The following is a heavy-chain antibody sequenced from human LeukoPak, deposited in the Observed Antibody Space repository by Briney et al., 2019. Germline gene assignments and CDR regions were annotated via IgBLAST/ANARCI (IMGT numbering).Heavy chain of an antibody. V-gene: IGHV3-23*01. J-gene: IGHJ4*02. D-gene: IGHD6-6*01. CDR2: ISGSGGST. CDR1: GFTFSSYA. CDR3: AKDRGYSSSSVSDY. Sequence: PGGSLRLSCAASGFTFSSYAMSWVRPAPGKGLEWVSAISGSGGSTYYAASVKGRFTISRDNSKNTLYLQMNSLRAEDTAVYYCAKDRGYSSSSVSDYWGQGTLVTVSS.